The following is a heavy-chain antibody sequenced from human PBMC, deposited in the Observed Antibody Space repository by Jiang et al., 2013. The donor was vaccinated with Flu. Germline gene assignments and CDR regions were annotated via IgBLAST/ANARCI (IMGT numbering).Heavy chain of an antibody. CDR3: ARSSWGYSYGPFEY. J-gene: IGHJ4*02. D-gene: IGHD5-18*01. Sequence: SGAEVKKPGSSVKVSCKASGDSFSSYAMNWVRQAPGQGLEWMGGINQIFGTTDYAQKFQGRVTITVDKSTSTAYMDLSSLRSEDTAIYYCARSSWGYSYGPFEYWGQGTLVTVSS. V-gene: IGHV1-69*06. CDR2: INQIFGTT. CDR1: GDSFSSYA.